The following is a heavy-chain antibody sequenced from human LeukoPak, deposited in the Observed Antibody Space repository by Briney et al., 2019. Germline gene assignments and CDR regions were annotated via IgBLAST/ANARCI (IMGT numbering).Heavy chain of an antibody. J-gene: IGHJ6*03. Sequence: SVKVSCKASGGTFSSYAISWVRQAPGQGLEWMGGIIPIFGTANYAQKFQGRVTITTDESTSTAYMELSSLRSEDTAVYYCARGNVGVAWNYYYYMDVWGKGTTVTVSS. D-gene: IGHD2-15*01. V-gene: IGHV1-69*05. CDR1: GGTFSSYA. CDR2: IIPIFGTA. CDR3: ARGNVGVAWNYYYYMDV.